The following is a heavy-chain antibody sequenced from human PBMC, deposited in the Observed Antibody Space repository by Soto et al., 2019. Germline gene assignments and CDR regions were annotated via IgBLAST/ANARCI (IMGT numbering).Heavy chain of an antibody. Sequence: SETLSLTCAVYGGSFSGYYWSWIRQPPGKGLEWIGEINHSGSTNYNPSLKSRVTISVDTSKNQFSLKLSSVTAADTAVYYCARTLWFGELMSEGDPWGQGTLVTVSS. V-gene: IGHV4-34*01. D-gene: IGHD3-10*01. CDR3: ARTLWFGELMSEGDP. CDR2: INHSGST. J-gene: IGHJ5*02. CDR1: GGSFSGYY.